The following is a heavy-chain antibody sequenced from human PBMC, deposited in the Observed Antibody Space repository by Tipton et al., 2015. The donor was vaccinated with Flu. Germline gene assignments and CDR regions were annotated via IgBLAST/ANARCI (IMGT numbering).Heavy chain of an antibody. CDR1: GYSISSGYF. D-gene: IGHD6-13*01. CDR3: AREGAAGPRDYFDY. J-gene: IGHJ4*02. CDR2: INHSGST. V-gene: IGHV4-38-2*02. Sequence: LRLSCSVSGYSISSGYFWGWIRQPPGKGLEWIGTINHSGSTYYNPSLKSRVTISVDTSKNEFSLELTSVTAADTAVYYCAREGAAGPRDYFDYWGQGTLVTVSS.